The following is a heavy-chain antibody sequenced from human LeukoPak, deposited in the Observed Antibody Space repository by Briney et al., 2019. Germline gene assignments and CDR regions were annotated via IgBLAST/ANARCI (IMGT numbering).Heavy chain of an antibody. J-gene: IGHJ4*02. D-gene: IGHD6-19*01. Sequence: GGSLRLSCAASGFTFSSYEMNWVRQAPGKGLEWVSYISSSGSTIYYADSVKGRFTISRDNAKNSLYLQMNSLRAEDTAVYYCAREYSSGWYGGYYFDYWGQGTLVTVSS. CDR3: AREYSSGWYGGYYFDY. CDR2: ISSSGSTI. CDR1: GFTFSSYE. V-gene: IGHV3-48*03.